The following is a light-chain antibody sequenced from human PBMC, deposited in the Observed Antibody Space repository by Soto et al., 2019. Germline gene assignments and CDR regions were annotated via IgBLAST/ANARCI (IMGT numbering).Light chain of an antibody. Sequence: DIQMTQSPSSLSASLGDRVTITCRASQSISTYLNWYQQKPGKAPKLLIYAASSLQSGVPSRFSGSGSGTDFTLTINSLQPEDFATYYCQQSYSTRWTFGQGTKV. CDR1: QSISTY. V-gene: IGKV1-39*01. J-gene: IGKJ1*01. CDR2: AAS. CDR3: QQSYSTRWT.